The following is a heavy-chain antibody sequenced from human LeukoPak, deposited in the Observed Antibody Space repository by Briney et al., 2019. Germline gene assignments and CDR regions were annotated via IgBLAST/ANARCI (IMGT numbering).Heavy chain of an antibody. CDR3: ARSPWEYSGSPNWFDP. Sequence: PSETLSLTCTVSGDSISNYCWSWIRQPAGKGLEWIGRIYTSGSTNYNPSLKSRVTMSVDTSKNQFSLKLNSVTAADTAVYYCARSPWEYSGSPNWFDPWGQGTLVNSSS. CDR1: GDSISNYC. V-gene: IGHV4-4*07. J-gene: IGHJ5*02. D-gene: IGHD1-26*01. CDR2: IYTSGST.